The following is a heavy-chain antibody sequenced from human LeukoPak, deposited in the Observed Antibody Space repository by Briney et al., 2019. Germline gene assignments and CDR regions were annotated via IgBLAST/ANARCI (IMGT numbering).Heavy chain of an antibody. CDR1: GGSISIGDYY. J-gene: IGHJ6*03. Sequence: SQTLSLTCTVSGGSISIGDYYWSWIRQPPGKGLEWIGYIYYSGSTYYNPSLKSRVTISVDTSKNQFSLKLSSVTAADTAVYYCARNSGSLPYYYYYYMDVWGKGTTVTVSS. V-gene: IGHV4-30-4*08. D-gene: IGHD1-26*01. CDR2: IYYSGST. CDR3: ARNSGSLPYYYYYYMDV.